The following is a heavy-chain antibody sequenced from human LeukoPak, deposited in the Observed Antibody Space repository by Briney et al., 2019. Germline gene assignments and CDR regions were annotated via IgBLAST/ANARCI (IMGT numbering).Heavy chain of an antibody. V-gene: IGHV3-23*01. CDR1: GFTFSKYA. D-gene: IGHD5-24*01. Sequence: PGGSLRLSCAASGFTFSKYAMSWVRQATGKGLEWVSFISSSGGATYYADSVKGRFTMSRDKAKNTLYLQMNSLRADGTAVYYCAKALERSTITFGFDFWGLGTLVTVSS. J-gene: IGHJ4*02. CDR2: ISSSGGAT. CDR3: AKALERSTITFGFDF.